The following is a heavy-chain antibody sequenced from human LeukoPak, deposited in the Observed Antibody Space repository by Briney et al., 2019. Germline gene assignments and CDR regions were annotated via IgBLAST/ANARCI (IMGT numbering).Heavy chain of an antibody. CDR1: GFTVSSNY. CDR3: TTENWGSTH. Sequence: GGSLRLSCAASGFTVSSNYMSWVRRAPGKGLEWVGRIKNNADGGTTEYAAPVKGRFTISRDDSKNTLYLQMNGLKTEDTAVYHCTTENWGSTHWGQGTLVTVSS. J-gene: IGHJ4*02. D-gene: IGHD7-27*01. V-gene: IGHV3-15*01. CDR2: IKNNADGGTT.